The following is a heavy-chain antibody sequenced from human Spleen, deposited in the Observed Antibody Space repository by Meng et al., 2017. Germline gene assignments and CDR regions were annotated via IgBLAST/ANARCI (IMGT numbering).Heavy chain of an antibody. CDR2: IYYSGST. Sequence: SETLSLTCTVSGASVSRGGFYWSWIRQPPGKGLEWIGSIYYSGSTYYNPSLKSRVTVSVDTSQNQFSLRLSSVTAADTAVYYCARDEDISAAGKLFGDYWGQGTLVTVSS. J-gene: IGHJ4*02. V-gene: IGHV4-39*07. CDR3: ARDEDISAAGKLFGDY. D-gene: IGHD6-13*01. CDR1: GASVSRGGFY.